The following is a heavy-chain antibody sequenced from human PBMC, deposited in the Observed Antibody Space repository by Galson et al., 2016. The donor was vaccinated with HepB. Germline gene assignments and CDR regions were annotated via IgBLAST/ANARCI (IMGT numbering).Heavy chain of an antibody. J-gene: IGHJ5*02. V-gene: IGHV1-69*13. CDR1: GYTFTRYG. D-gene: IGHD6-13*01. Sequence: SVKVSCKASGYTFTRYGITWVRQAPGQGLEWMGGIIPIFGTTNYAQKFQGRVTITADESTSTAYMELSSLRSEDTAVYYCARGFIAAVGWFDPWGQGTLVTVSS. CDR3: ARGFIAAVGWFDP. CDR2: IIPIFGTT.